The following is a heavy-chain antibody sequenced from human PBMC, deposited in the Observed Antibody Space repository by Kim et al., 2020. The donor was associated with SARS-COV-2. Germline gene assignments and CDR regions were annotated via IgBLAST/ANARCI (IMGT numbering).Heavy chain of an antibody. J-gene: IGHJ4*02. CDR3: AKEASGAYIDY. D-gene: IGHD3-16*01. CDR2: IWYDGSNK. Sequence: GGSLRLSCAASGFTFSSYGMHWVRQAPGKGLEWVAVIWYDGSNKYYADSVKGRFTISRDNSKNTLYLQMNSLRAEDTAVYYCAKEASGAYIDYWGQGTLVTVYS. V-gene: IGHV3-33*06. CDR1: GFTFSSYG.